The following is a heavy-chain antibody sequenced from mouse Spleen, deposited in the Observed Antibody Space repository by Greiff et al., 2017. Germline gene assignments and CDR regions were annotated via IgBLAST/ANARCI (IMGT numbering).Heavy chain of an antibody. V-gene: IGHV1-69*01. CDR3: ARRASQSDY. D-gene: IGHD3-3*01. CDR2: IDPSDSYT. Sequence: QVQLQQPGAELVMPGASVKLSCKASGYTFTSYWMHWVKPRPGQGLEWLGEIDPSDSYTNYNQKFKGKATLTVDKSSSTAYMQLSHPTTEDSASYYCARRASQSDYWGQGTTLTVSS. J-gene: IGHJ2*01. CDR1: GYTFTSYW.